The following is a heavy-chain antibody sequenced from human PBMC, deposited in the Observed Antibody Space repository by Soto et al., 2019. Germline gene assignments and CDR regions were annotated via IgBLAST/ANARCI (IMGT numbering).Heavy chain of an antibody. CDR1: GFTFGDYA. D-gene: IGHD5-18*01. V-gene: IGHV3-49*04. J-gene: IGHJ6*02. CDR2: IRSKAYGGTT. Sequence: GGSLRLSCTASGFTFGDYAMSWVRQAPGKGLEWVGFIRSKAYGGTTEYAASVKGRFTISRDDSKSIAYLQMNSLKTEDTAVYYCTKTAIVRGDYGMDVWGQGTTVTVSS. CDR3: TKTAIVRGDYGMDV.